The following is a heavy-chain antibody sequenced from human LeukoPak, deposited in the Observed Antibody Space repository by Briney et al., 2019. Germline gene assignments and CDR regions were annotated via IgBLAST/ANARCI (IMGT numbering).Heavy chain of an antibody. CDR1: GFTFSSDS. Sequence: GGSLRLSCAVSGFTFSSDSMNWVRQAPGKGLEWVSSISSGSNYIYYADSVKGRFTISRDNAEKSLYLQMNSLRAEDTAVYYCARDEIGGSFEYWGQGTQVTVSS. J-gene: IGHJ4*02. V-gene: IGHV3-21*01. D-gene: IGHD1-26*01. CDR3: ARDEIGGSFEY. CDR2: ISSGSNYI.